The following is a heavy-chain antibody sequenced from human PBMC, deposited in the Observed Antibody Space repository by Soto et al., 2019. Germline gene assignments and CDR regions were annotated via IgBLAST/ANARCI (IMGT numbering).Heavy chain of an antibody. D-gene: IGHD3-22*01. V-gene: IGHV4-30-2*01. CDR3: ARDPARYYYDSSGYYYGDYFDY. J-gene: IGHJ4*02. CDR1: GGSTSSGGYS. CDR2: IYHSGST. Sequence: QLQLQESGSGLVKPSQTLSLTCAVSGGSTSSGGYSWSWIRQPPGKGLEWIGYIYHSGSTYYNPSIQSRVTIAVDRSKNQFSLKLSSVTAAATAVYYCARDPARYYYDSSGYYYGDYFDYWGQGTLVTVSS.